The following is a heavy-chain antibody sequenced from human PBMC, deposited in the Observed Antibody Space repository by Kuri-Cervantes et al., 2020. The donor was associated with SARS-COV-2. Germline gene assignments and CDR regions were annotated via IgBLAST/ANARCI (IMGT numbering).Heavy chain of an antibody. CDR1: GYNSNVYG. J-gene: IGHJ4*02. Sequence: ASVNVSCKTSGYNSNVYGVTWVRQAPGQGLEWMGWVSAYGGTPSYAQKFQDRLTFSTDTFTTTPYMELRSLRSDDTAVYYCARGVPYYFDGTVSLRYYLDSWGQGTLVTVSS. V-gene: IGHV1-18*01. D-gene: IGHD3-22*01. CDR3: ARGVPYYFDGTVSLRYYLDS. CDR2: VSAYGGTP.